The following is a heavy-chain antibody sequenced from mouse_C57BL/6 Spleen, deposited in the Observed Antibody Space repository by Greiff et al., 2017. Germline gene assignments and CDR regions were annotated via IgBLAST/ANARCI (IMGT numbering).Heavy chain of an antibody. CDR3: AMSPPYCGSMDY. V-gene: IGHV5-17*01. D-gene: IGHD1-1*01. J-gene: IGHJ2*01. CDR2: ISSGSSTI. CDR1: GFTFSDYG. Sequence: EVNVVESGGGLVKPGGSLKLSCEASGFTFSDYGMHWVRQAPEKGLEWVAYISSGSSTIYYADTVKGRFTISRDNATNTLFLQLTSLRAEDTAMYYCAMSPPYCGSMDYWGQGTTLTVSS.